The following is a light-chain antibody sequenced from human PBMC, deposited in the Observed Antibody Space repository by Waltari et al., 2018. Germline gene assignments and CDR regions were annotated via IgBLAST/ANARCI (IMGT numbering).Light chain of an antibody. CDR2: ENN. CDR3: ETWDNSLNGPL. J-gene: IGLJ2*01. Sequence: QSVLTQPPSVSGDPGLRVTIPCPGSSPNIENYYLTWYQQLPGTAPKLLIYENNKRPSGVSDRFSGSKSGTSASLTITGLQSEDEAEYYCETWDNSLNGPLFGGGTRLTVL. V-gene: IGLV1-51*02. CDR1: SPNIENYY.